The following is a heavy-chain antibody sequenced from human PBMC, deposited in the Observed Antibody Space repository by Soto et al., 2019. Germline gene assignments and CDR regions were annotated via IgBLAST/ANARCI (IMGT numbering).Heavy chain of an antibody. Sequence: PSETLSVSCTFSDGSLKISSHDWSWIRQPPGKGLEWIGYIHDFGSTKYNPSLESRVVISVDTSKNQFSLKVPSVTAADTAIYFCARGGSYVGFDSWGQGARVTVSS. CDR1: DGSLKISSHD. CDR3: ARGGSYVGFDS. V-gene: IGHV4-61*01. J-gene: IGHJ4*02. CDR2: IHDFGST. D-gene: IGHD1-26*01.